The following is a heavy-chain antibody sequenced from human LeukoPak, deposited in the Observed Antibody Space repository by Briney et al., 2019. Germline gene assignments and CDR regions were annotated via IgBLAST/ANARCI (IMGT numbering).Heavy chain of an antibody. CDR2: IYHSGST. D-gene: IGHD2-2*01. J-gene: IGHJ4*02. CDR3: ARDGGPVVPAAIDY. V-gene: IGHV4-38-2*02. CDR1: GYSISSGYY. Sequence: SETLSLTCTVSGYSISSGYYWGWIRQPAGKGREWIGSIYHSGSTYYKPSLKSRVTIPVHTPKNQFSLKLSSVTPADTAVYYCARDGGPVVPAAIDYWGQGTLVTVSS.